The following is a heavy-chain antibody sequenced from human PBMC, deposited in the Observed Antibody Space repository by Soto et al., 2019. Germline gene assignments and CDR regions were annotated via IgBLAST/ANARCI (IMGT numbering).Heavy chain of an antibody. CDR3: ADMVRAVKDRWFEP. CDR1: GVTFISYS. V-gene: IGHV3-30-3*01. Sequence: VVSLILSCAASGVTFISYSMHWFRQAPGKGLEWVAVISYDGSNKYYSDSLKGRFTISTDNSKNTLYLQMNSLRAEETDVYYCADMVRAVKDRWFEPWGKGNLVIVSS. CDR2: ISYDGSNK. J-gene: IGHJ5*02. D-gene: IGHD3-10*01.